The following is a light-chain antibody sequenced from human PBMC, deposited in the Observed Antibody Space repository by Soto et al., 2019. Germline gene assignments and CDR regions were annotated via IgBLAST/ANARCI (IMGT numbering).Light chain of an antibody. J-gene: IGLJ1*01. CDR3: AAWDDNLNAYV. CDR1: SSDVGGYNY. V-gene: IGLV2-8*01. CDR2: EVN. Sequence: QSALTQPPSASGSPGQSVTISCTGTSSDVGGYNYVSWFQQHPGKAPKLIIHEVNQRPSGVPDRFSGSKSGNTASLTVSGLQAEDEADYYCAAWDDNLNAYVFGSGTKVTVL.